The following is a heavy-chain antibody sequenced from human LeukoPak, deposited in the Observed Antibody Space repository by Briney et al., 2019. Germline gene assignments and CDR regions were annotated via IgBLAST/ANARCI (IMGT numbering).Heavy chain of an antibody. J-gene: IGHJ4*02. CDR1: GYTFTDYA. CDR2: IDPNSGGT. V-gene: IGHV1-2*06. D-gene: IGHD3-9*01. CDR3: TRDLTASGPIGI. Sequence: GASVKVSCKASGYTFTDYAIHWVRQAPGQGLEWMGRIDPNSGGTYYPQKFQGRVTVTRDTSVTTSYMDLSRLTSDDTAIYFCTRDLTASGPIGIWGQGTLVTVSA.